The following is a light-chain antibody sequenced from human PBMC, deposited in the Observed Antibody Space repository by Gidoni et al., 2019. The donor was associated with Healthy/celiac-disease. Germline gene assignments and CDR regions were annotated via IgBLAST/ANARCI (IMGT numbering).Light chain of an antibody. CDR3: SSYTSSSTGV. CDR2: DVS. CDR1: SSDVGGYNY. J-gene: IGLJ3*02. V-gene: IGLV2-14*01. Sequence: QSALTQPASVSGSPGHSITISCTGTSSDVGGYNYVSWYQQHPGKAPKLMIYDVSNRPSGVSNRFAGSKSGNTASLIISGHQAEEEADYYCSSYTSSSTGVFGGGTKLTVL.